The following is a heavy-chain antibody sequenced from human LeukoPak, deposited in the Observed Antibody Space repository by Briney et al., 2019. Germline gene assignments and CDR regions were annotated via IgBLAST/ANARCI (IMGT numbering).Heavy chain of an antibody. CDR2: IYYSGST. V-gene: IGHV4-59*08. D-gene: IGHD6-13*01. J-gene: IGHJ4*02. CDR3: ARNLGYSSSWYPIDY. Sequence: PSETLSLTYTVSGGSISSYYWSWIRQPPGKGLEWIGYIYYSGSTNYNPSLKSRVTISVDTSKNQFSLKLSSVTAADTAVYYCARNLGYSSSWYPIDYWGQGTLVTVSS. CDR1: GGSISSYY.